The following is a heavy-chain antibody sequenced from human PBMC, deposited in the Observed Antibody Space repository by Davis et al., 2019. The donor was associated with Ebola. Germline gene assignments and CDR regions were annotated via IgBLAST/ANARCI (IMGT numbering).Heavy chain of an antibody. CDR1: GYSFTTYW. J-gene: IGHJ4*02. CDR2: IFSGDSDT. Sequence: GESLKISCKGSGYSFTTYWIAWVRQMPGKGLEWMGVIFSGDSDTSYRPSFQGQVTISADKSISTAYLQWSSLKASDTAMYYCARSDCSGGSCYSDYWGQGTLVTVSS. CDR3: ARSDCSGGSCYSDY. D-gene: IGHD2-15*01. V-gene: IGHV5-51*01.